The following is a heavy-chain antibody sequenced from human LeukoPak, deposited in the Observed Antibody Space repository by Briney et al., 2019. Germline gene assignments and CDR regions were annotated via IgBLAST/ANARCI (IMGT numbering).Heavy chain of an antibody. CDR3: ASTPYSSSWADFDY. D-gene: IGHD6-13*01. CDR1: GYTFTGYY. Sequence: ASVKVSCKASGYTFTGYYMHWVRQAPGQGLEWMGWINPNSGGTNYAQKFQGRVTMTRDTSISTAYMELSRLRSDDTAVYYCASTPYSSSWADFDYWGQGTLVTVSS. J-gene: IGHJ4*02. CDR2: INPNSGGT. V-gene: IGHV1-2*02.